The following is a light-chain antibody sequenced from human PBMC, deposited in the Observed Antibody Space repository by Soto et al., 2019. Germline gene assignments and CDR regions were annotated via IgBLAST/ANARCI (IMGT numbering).Light chain of an antibody. CDR3: LQHNSYSRT. V-gene: IGKV1-17*03. Sequence: DIQMTESPSALSASVGDRVTITCRASQGISSYLAWFQQKPGKAPKRLIYDASSLESGVPSRFSGSGSGTEFTLTISSLQPEDFSAYYCLQHNSYSRTFGQGTKVEIK. CDR2: DAS. CDR1: QGISSY. J-gene: IGKJ1*01.